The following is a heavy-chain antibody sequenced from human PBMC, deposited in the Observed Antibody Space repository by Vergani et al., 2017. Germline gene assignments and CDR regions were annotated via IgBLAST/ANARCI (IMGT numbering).Heavy chain of an antibody. Sequence: EVQLVQSGAEVKKPGESLTISCKGSGYSFTSYWIGWVRQIPGKGLEWMGILYPGDSDTRYSPSFQGQVTISADKSIRTAYLQWSSLQASDTAMYYCARLGYSYGQTIDYWGQGTLVTGSS. CDR1: GYSFTSYW. J-gene: IGHJ4*02. V-gene: IGHV5-51*01. CDR3: ARLGYSYGQTIDY. CDR2: LYPGDSDT. D-gene: IGHD5-18*01.